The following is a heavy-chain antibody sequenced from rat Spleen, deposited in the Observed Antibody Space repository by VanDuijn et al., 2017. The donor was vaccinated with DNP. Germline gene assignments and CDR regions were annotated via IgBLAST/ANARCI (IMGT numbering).Heavy chain of an antibody. CDR2: ISYSGST. CDR3: ARGYYAGGYYYS. D-gene: IGHD1-12*02. Sequence: EVQLQESGSGLVKPSQSLSLTCSVTGYSITSNYWGWIRKFPGNKMEYIGHISYSGSTNYNPSLKSRISITRDTSKNHFFLHLNSVTPDDTATYYCARGYYAGGYYYSWGQGVMVTVSS. V-gene: IGHV3-1*01. J-gene: IGHJ2*01. CDR1: GYSITSNY.